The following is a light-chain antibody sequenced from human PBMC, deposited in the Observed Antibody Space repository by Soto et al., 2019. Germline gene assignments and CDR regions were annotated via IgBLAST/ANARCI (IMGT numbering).Light chain of an antibody. J-gene: IGKJ1*01. CDR1: ENVLSNF. CDR3: HHYGRSLWT. Sequence: EIVLTQSPGTLSLSPGERASFSCRTSENVLSNFLGWYQQRPGQAPRLLIYGTSNRDPGIPDRFIGSGSGRDFTLTVTRLEREDSACYYCHHYGRSLWTFGQGTKVEI. CDR2: GTS. V-gene: IGKV3-20*01.